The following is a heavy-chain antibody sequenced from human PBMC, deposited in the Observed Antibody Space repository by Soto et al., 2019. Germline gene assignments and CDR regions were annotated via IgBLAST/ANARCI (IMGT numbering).Heavy chain of an antibody. CDR1: GGSISSGDYY. J-gene: IGHJ4*02. V-gene: IGHV4-30-4*01. CDR2: IYYSGST. Sequence: TLGLTCTVSGGSISSGDYYGSWIRQPPGKGLEWIGYIYYSGSTYYNPSLKSRVTISVDTSKNQFSLKLSSVTAADTAVYYCARYYCSSTSCYRTTNPFDYWGQGTLVTVSS. CDR3: ARYYCSSTSCYRTTNPFDY. D-gene: IGHD2-2*01.